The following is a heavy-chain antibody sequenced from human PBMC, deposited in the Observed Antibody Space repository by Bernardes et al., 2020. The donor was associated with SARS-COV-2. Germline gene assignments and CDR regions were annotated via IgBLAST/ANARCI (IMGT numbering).Heavy chain of an antibody. J-gene: IGHJ4*02. D-gene: IGHD3-3*01. V-gene: IGHV1-2*02. CDR3: ARVSPDPLDYDFWSGYYTMGYFDY. Sequence: ASVKVSCKASGYTFTGYYMHWVRQAPGQGLEWMGWINPNSGGTNYAQKFQGRVTMTRDTSISTAYMELSRLRSDDTAVYYCARVSPDPLDYDFWSGYYTMGYFDYWGQGTLVTVSS. CDR1: GYTFTGYY. CDR2: INPNSGGT.